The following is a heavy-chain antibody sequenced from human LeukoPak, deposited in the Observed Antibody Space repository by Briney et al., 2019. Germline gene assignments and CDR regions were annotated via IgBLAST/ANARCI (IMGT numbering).Heavy chain of an antibody. CDR3: AKQPDKGYSYGYWGYFDY. Sequence: GGPLRLSCAASGFTFSSYWMSWVRQAPGKGLEWVANIKQDGSEKYYVDSVKGRFTISRDNAKNSLYLQMNSLRAEDTAVYYCAKQPDKGYSYGYWGYFDYWGQGTLVTVSS. V-gene: IGHV3-7*01. CDR1: GFTFSSYW. J-gene: IGHJ4*02. CDR2: IKQDGSEK. D-gene: IGHD5-18*01.